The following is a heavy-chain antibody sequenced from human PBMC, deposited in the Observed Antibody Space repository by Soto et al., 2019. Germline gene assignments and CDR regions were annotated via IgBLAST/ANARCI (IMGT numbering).Heavy chain of an antibody. J-gene: IGHJ5*02. Sequence: QLQLQESGPGLVKPSETLSLTCTVSGGSISSSSYYWGWIRQPPGKGLEWIGSIYYSGSTYYNPSRKRRVTIAVDPSKNQFSLKLSSVTAADPAVYYCASPKIAFYNWFDPWGQGTLVTVSS. CDR1: GGSISSSSYY. CDR3: ASPKIAFYNWFDP. V-gene: IGHV4-39*01. CDR2: IYYSGST. D-gene: IGHD3-3*02.